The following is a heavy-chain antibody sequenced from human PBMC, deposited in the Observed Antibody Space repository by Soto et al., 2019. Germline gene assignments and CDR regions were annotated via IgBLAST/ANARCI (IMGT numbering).Heavy chain of an antibody. D-gene: IGHD2-8*02. CDR1: GFTFSSYG. J-gene: IGHJ4*02. V-gene: IGHV3-30*03. CDR2: ISKDGSVK. Sequence: QVQLVESGGGVVQPGRSLRLSCAASGFTFSSYGMHWVRQAPGKGLEWVAVISKDGSVKYYADSVKGRFTISRDNSQNTLYLQMNCLGAEDTAVYYCTGEVASGYWGQGTLVTVSS. CDR3: TGEVASGY.